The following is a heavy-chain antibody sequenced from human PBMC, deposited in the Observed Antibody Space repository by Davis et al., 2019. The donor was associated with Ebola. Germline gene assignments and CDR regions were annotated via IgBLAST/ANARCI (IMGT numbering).Heavy chain of an antibody. CDR1: GFTFSDYY. V-gene: IGHV3-11*01. D-gene: IGHD3-3*01. Sequence: GGSLRLSCAASGFTFSDYYMSWIRQAPGKGLEWVSYISSSGSTIYYADSVKGRFTISRDNAKNSLYLQMNSLRAEDTAVYYCASVYYDFWSGHVDYWGQGTLVTVSS. CDR2: ISSSGSTI. J-gene: IGHJ4*02. CDR3: ASVYYDFWSGHVDY.